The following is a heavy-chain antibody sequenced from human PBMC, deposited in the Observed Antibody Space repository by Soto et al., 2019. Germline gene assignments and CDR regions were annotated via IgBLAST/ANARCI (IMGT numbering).Heavy chain of an antibody. CDR1: GGSISSGGYS. Sequence: SETLSLTCAVSGGSISSGGYSWSWIRQPPGKGLEWIGYIYQNGSTYYNPSLKSRVTISVDWSKNQFALELSSVTAADTAVYYCARESRSSRYDSSGYSQFWF. D-gene: IGHD3-22*01. CDR3: ARESRSSRYDSSGYSQFWF. V-gene: IGHV4-30-2*01. J-gene: IGHJ5*01. CDR2: IYQNGST.